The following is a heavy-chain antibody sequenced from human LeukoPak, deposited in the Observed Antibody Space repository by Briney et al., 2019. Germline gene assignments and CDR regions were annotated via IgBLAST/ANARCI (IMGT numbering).Heavy chain of an antibody. D-gene: IGHD6-19*01. CDR2: ISYDGSNK. J-gene: IGHJ4*02. CDR1: GFTFSSYG. CDR3: ARLVSSGWTYFDY. V-gene: IGHV3-30*03. Sequence: GGSLRLSCAASGFTFSSYGMHWVRQAPGKGLEWVAVISYDGSNKYYADSVKGRFTISRDNSKNTLYLQMNSLRAEDTAVYYCARLVSSGWTYFDYWGQGTLVTVSS.